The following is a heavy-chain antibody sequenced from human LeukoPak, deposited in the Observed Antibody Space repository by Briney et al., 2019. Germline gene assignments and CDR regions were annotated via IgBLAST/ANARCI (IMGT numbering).Heavy chain of an antibody. V-gene: IGHV1-69*06. CDR2: IIPIFGTA. CDR3: ARVEHSSSIRWFDP. Sequence: GASVKVSCKASGGTFSNYAISWERQAPGQGLEWMGGIIPIFGTANCAQKFQGRVTITADKSTSTAYMELSSLRSEDTAVYYCARVEHSSSIRWFDPWGQGTLVTVSS. CDR1: GGTFSNYA. D-gene: IGHD6-13*01. J-gene: IGHJ5*02.